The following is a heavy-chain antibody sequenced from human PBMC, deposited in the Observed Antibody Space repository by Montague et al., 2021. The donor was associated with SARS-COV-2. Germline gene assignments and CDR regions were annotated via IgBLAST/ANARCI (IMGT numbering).Heavy chain of an antibody. CDR3: AREYSAPRWFGEYNRYGMDV. D-gene: IGHD3-10*01. V-gene: IGHV3-33*08. CDR2: IWYDGSNQ. J-gene: IGHJ6*02. Sequence: SLRLSCAASGFTFSSYDMHWVRQAPGKGLEWVAVIWYDGSNQYXXXSXXXRFXISRDNSKNTLYLQMNSLRAEATAVSYCAREYSAPRWFGEYNRYGMDVWGQGTTVTVSS. CDR1: GFTFSSYD.